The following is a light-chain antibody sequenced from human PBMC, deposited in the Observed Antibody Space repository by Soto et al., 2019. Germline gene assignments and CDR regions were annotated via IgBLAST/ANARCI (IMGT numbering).Light chain of an antibody. CDR3: QTWGSGIVV. CDR1: SGHSNYA. J-gene: IGLJ2*01. Sequence: QAVVTQSPSASASLGASVKLTCTLSSGHSNYAIAWHQQQSEKGPRYLMKLNSXXSHXXXXXXXDRFSGSSSGAERYLTXXXXXXXXXXDYYCQTWGSGIVVFGGGTKLTVL. CDR2: LNSXXSH. V-gene: IGLV4-69*01.